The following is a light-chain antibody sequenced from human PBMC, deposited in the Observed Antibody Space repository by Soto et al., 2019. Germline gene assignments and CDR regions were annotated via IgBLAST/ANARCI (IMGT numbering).Light chain of an antibody. Sequence: DIVMTQFPDSLAASLGERPTTNCKATKSVFNSSNKRNALAWYQQKPGQPPRSLIYWASTRESGVPDRFSGSGSGTDFTLTISRLQAEDVAVYYCQQYYNTPQTFGQGTKLEIK. V-gene: IGKV4-1*01. CDR1: KSVFNSSNKRNA. CDR3: QQYYNTPQT. CDR2: WAS. J-gene: IGKJ2*01.